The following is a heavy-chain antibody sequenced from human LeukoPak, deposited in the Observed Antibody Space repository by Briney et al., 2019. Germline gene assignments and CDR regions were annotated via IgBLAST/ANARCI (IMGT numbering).Heavy chain of an antibody. CDR3: ARAVRGVIIKNYYYYYMDV. J-gene: IGHJ6*03. V-gene: IGHV1-8*01. CDR1: GYTFTSYD. Sequence: GASVKVSCKASGYTFTSYDINWVRQATGQGLEWMAWMNPDSGNTGYAQKFQGRVTMTRNTSISTAYMELSSLRSEDTAVYYCARAVRGVIIKNYYYYYMDVWGKGTTVTVSS. CDR2: MNPDSGNT. D-gene: IGHD3-10*01.